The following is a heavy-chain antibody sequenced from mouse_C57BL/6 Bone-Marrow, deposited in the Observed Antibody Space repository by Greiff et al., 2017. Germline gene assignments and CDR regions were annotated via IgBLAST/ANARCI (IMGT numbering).Heavy chain of an antibody. Sequence: DVMLVESGGDLVKPGGSLKLSCAASGFTFSSYGMSWVRQTPDKRLEWVATISSGGSYTYYPDSVKGRFTISRDNAKNTLYLQMSSLKSEDTAMYYCARCSYYFDYWGQGTTLTVSS. J-gene: IGHJ2*01. CDR2: ISSGGSYT. CDR1: GFTFSSYG. CDR3: ARCSYYFDY. D-gene: IGHD1-1*01. V-gene: IGHV5-6*02.